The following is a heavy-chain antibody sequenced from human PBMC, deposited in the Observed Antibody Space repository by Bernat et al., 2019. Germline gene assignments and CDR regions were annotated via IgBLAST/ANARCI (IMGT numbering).Heavy chain of an antibody. V-gene: IGHV4-34*01. CDR2: INHSGST. CDR1: GGSFSGYY. Sequence: QVQLQQWGAGLLKPSETLSLTCAVYGGSFSGYYWSWIRQPPGKGLEWIGEINHSGSTNYNPSLKSRVTISVDTSKNQFTLKLSSVTAADTAVYYCAGRSSRWSEGDYWGQGTLVTVSS. D-gene: IGHD6-13*01. J-gene: IGHJ4*02. CDR3: AGRSSRWSEGDY.